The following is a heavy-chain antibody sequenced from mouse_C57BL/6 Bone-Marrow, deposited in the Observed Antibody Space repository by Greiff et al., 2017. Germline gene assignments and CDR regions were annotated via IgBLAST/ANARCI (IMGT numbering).Heavy chain of an antibody. Sequence: EVKVVVSGGDLVKPGGSLKLSCAASGFTFSSYGMSWVRQTPDKRLEWVATISSGGSYTYYPDSVKGRFTISRDNAKNTLYLQMSRLKSEETARYCSARRSTVACWGRGTLVTVSA. J-gene: IGHJ3*01. CDR2: ISSGGSYT. D-gene: IGHD1-1*01. CDR1: GFTFSSYG. CDR3: ARRSTVAC. V-gene: IGHV5-6*02.